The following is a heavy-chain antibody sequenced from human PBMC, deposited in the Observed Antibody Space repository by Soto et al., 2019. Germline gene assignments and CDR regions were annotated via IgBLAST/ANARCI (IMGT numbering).Heavy chain of an antibody. V-gene: IGHV3-11*01. CDR3: AKAYSYTFYYFDD. J-gene: IGHJ4*02. Sequence: PGGSLRLSCAASGFNFNDYAMNWVRQAPGKGLEWLAYINYSGNTIYYADSVRGRFTISRDNSKNTLYLQMNSLRAEDTAVYYCAKAYSYTFYYFDDWGQGTLVTVSS. CDR2: INYSGNTI. D-gene: IGHD5-18*01. CDR1: GFNFNDYA.